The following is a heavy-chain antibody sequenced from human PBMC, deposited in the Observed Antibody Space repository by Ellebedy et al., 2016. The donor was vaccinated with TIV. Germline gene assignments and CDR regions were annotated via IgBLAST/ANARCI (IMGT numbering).Heavy chain of an antibody. CDR2: IGSSGPTI. D-gene: IGHD6-19*01. J-gene: IGHJ5*02. V-gene: IGHV3-11*04. CDR3: ARSPVGWYKFDP. CDR1: GFTFSDYY. Sequence: GGSLRLSCAASGFTFSDYYMSWIRQAPGKGLEWVSYIGSSGPTIYYADSVKGRFTISRDNAKSSLYLQMNSLRAEDTAVYYCARSPVGWYKFDPWGRGTPVTVSS.